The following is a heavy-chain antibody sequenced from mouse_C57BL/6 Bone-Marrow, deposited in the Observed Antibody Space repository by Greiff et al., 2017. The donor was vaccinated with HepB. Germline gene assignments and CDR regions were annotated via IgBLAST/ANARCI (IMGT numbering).Heavy chain of an antibody. D-gene: IGHD1-1*01. CDR1: GYTFTSYW. Sequence: VQLKQPGAELVKPGASVKLSCKASGYTFTSYWMHWVKQRPGQGLEWIGMIHPNSGSTNYNEKFKSKATLTVDKSSSTAYMQLSSLTSEDSAVYYCARRIYYYGSSWDYFDYWGQGTTLTVSS. J-gene: IGHJ2*01. CDR2: IHPNSGST. V-gene: IGHV1-64*01. CDR3: ARRIYYYGSSWDYFDY.